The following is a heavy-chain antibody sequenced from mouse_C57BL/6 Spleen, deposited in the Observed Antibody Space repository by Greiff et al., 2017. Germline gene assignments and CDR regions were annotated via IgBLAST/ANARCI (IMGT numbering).Heavy chain of an antibody. CDR1: GYTFTDYY. CDR3: ARPVYYGSRGAMDY. CDR2: INPYNGGT. D-gene: IGHD1-1*01. Sequence: VQLQQSGPVLVKPGASVKMSCKASGYTFTDYYMNWVKQSHGKSLEWIGVINPYNGGTSYNQKFKGKATLTVDKSSSTAYMGLNSLTSEDSAVYYCARPVYYGSRGAMDYWGQGTSVTVSS. V-gene: IGHV1-19*01. J-gene: IGHJ4*01.